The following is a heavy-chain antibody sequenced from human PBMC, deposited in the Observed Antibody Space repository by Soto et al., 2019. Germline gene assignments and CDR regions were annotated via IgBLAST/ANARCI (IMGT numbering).Heavy chain of an antibody. Sequence: QLHLVQSGAVVKKPGASVTVSGSASGYPVTAYYMHWVRQAPGRGLEWMGGINPATGAAKYTQTFQGRVTMTRDTSTSTVFMELSGLKSEDTAVFYCARGGGVGVAGSAAFDMWGQGTLVTLSS. CDR2: INPATGAA. CDR1: GYPVTAYY. D-gene: IGHD3-3*01. CDR3: ARGGGVGVAGSAAFDM. V-gene: IGHV1-2*02. J-gene: IGHJ3*02.